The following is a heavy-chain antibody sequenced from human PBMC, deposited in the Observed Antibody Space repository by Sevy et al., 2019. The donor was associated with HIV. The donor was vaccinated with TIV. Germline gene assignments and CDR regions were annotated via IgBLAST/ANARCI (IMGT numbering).Heavy chain of an antibody. CDR1: GFTFSSYS. V-gene: IGHV3-21*01. D-gene: IGHD5-18*01. CDR3: ARDQGYSYAFDY. Sequence: GGSLRLSCAASGFTFSSYSMNWVRQAPGKGLEWVSSISSSSYIYYADSVKGRFTISRDNAKNSLYLQMNSRRAEDTAVYYCARDQGYSYAFDYWGQGTLVTVSS. CDR2: ISSSSYI. J-gene: IGHJ4*02.